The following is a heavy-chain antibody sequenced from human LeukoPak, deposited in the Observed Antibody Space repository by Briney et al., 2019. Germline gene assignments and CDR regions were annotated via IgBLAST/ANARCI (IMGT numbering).Heavy chain of an antibody. V-gene: IGHV3-23*01. D-gene: IGHD3-3*01. CDR1: GFTISSYA. CDR2: ISGSGDST. CDR3: AKTYYDFWSGYYGGWFDP. Sequence: GGSLRLSCAASGFTISSYAITWVRQAPGKGLEWVSAISGSGDSTYYADSVKGRFTISRDNSKSTLYLQMNSLRAEDTALYYCAKTYYDFWSGYYGGWFDPWGQGTLVTVAS. J-gene: IGHJ5*02.